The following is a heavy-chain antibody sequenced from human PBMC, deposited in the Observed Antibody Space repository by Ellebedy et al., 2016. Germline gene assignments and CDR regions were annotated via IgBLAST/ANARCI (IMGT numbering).Heavy chain of an antibody. CDR3: ASQHRYTR. Sequence: GESLKISXAASGFTFSSYWMSWVRQAPGKGLEWVSSISSSTTYIYYADSVKGRFTISRDNAKNSLYLQMNSLRAEDTAVYYCASQHRYTRWGQGTLVTVSS. J-gene: IGHJ4*02. CDR1: GFTFSSYW. CDR2: ISSSTTYI. D-gene: IGHD6-13*01. V-gene: IGHV3-21*06.